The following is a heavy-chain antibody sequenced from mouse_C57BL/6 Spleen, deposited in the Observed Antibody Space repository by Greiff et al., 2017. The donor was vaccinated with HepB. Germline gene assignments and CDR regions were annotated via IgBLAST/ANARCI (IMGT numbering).Heavy chain of an antibody. CDR1: GFTFSSYG. J-gene: IGHJ2*01. V-gene: IGHV5-6*01. CDR2: ISSGGSYT. Sequence: EVQRVESGGDLVKPGGSLKLSCAASGFTFSSYGMSWVRQTPDKRLEWVATISSGGSYTYYPDSVKVRFTISRDNAKNTLYMQMSSLKSEDTAMYYCARHGDGYPYYFDYWGQGTTLTVSS. CDR3: ARHGDGYPYYFDY. D-gene: IGHD2-3*01.